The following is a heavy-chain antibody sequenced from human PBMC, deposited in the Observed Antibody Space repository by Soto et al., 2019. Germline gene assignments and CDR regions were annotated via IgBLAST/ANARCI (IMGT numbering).Heavy chain of an antibody. V-gene: IGHV4-31*03. D-gene: IGHD3-22*01. J-gene: IGHJ4*02. CDR3: ARGDSRYYDSSGYSALFDH. CDR2: MYFSGST. Sequence: SETLSLTCTVSGGSIGGGSDYWSWIRQHPGKGLEWIGYMYFSGSTYYNPSLKSRVTILVVSSKNQFSLNLSSVTAADTAVYYCARGDSRYYDSSGYSALFDHWGQGTLVTVSS. CDR1: GGSIGGGSDY.